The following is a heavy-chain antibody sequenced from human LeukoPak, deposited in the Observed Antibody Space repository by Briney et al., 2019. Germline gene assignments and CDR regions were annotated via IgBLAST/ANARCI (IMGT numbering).Heavy chain of an antibody. Sequence: PGRSLRVSCAASGFSFSTYWMSWVRQAPGKGLEWVANIKQDGSEKYYVDSVKGRFTISRDNANNSLYLQMNSLRAEDTAVYYCARLGGTYYNPYFDYCGQGILVTVSS. V-gene: IGHV3-7*01. CDR3: ARLGGTYYNPYFDY. J-gene: IGHJ4*02. CDR2: IKQDGSEK. D-gene: IGHD1-26*01. CDR1: GFSFSTYW.